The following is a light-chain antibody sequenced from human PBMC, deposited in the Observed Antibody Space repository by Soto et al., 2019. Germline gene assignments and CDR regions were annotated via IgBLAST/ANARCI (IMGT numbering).Light chain of an antibody. Sequence: MPQSPATLSVSPGETATLSCRASEGIPIHVAWYQQKPGQPPRLLIYGASTRATGVPARFSGSGSGTDFTLTISGLQSEDSAVYYCHRYNGCPHTFGQGTKVDI. V-gene: IGKV3-15*01. J-gene: IGKJ2*01. CDR3: HRYNGCPHT. CDR2: GAS. CDR1: EGIPIH.